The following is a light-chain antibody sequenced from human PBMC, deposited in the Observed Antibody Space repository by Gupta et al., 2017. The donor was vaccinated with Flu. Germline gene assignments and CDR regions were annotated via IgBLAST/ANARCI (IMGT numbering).Light chain of an antibody. V-gene: IGKV1-9*01. CDR3: QQNNDNDDSLCS. Sequence: DIQLTQSPSFLSASLGDSVTITCRVSHDVFNNLAWYQQQPGKAPTHLIYRAITLHSGVASRFSDSGSGTELGITINSHQPEDFATYYCQQNNDNDDSLCSFGQGTKL. CDR2: RAI. J-gene: IGKJ2*04. CDR1: HDVFNN.